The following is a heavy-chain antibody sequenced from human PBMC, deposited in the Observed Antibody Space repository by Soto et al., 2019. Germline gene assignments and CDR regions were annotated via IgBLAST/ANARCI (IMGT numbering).Heavy chain of an antibody. Sequence: QVQLQESGPGLVKPSQTLSLTCTVSGGSISSGGYYWSWIRQHPGKGLEWIGYIYYSGSTYYNPTLKSRVTISVDTSKNQFSLKLSSVTAAATAVYYCARRSIAAAGWWFDPWGQGTLVTVSS. J-gene: IGHJ5*02. V-gene: IGHV4-31*03. CDR2: IYYSGST. D-gene: IGHD6-13*01. CDR3: ARRSIAAAGWWFDP. CDR1: GGSISSGGYY.